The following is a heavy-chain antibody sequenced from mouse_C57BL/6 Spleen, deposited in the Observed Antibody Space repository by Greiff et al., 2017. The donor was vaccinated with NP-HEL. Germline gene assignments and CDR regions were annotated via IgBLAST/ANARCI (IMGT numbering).Heavy chain of an antibody. CDR3: AKSHYGSSGYFDV. V-gene: IGHV2-5*01. Sequence: VQGVESGPGLVQPSQSLSITCTVSGFSLTSYGVHWVRQSPGKGLEWLGVIWRGGSTDYNAAFMSRLSITKDNSKSQVFFKMNSLQADDTAIYYCAKSHYGSSGYFDVWGTGTTVTVSS. CDR1: GFSLTSYG. J-gene: IGHJ1*03. CDR2: IWRGGST. D-gene: IGHD1-1*01.